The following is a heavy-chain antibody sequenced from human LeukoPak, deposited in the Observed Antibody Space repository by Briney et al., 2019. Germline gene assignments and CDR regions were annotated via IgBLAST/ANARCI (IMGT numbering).Heavy chain of an antibody. J-gene: IGHJ4*02. CDR2: INQYGNDK. V-gene: IGHV3-7*01. CDR1: GFTFSSYA. Sequence: GGSLRLSCAASGFTFSSYALSWVRQAPGKGLEWVANINQYGNDKYYVDSVKGRFTISRDNAKNSLYLQMNSLRAEDTAIYYCLSEETIVVIREPPPRGQGTLVTVSS. D-gene: IGHD3-22*01. CDR3: LSEETIVVIREPPP.